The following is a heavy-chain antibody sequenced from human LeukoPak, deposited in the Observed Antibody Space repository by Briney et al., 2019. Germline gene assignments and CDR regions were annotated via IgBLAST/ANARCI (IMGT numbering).Heavy chain of an antibody. CDR1: GFTFSSYG. CDR3: AKAKRIAAAGSVFLFDY. J-gene: IGHJ4*02. V-gene: IGHV3-33*06. CDR2: IWYDGSNK. D-gene: IGHD6-13*01. Sequence: PGRSLRLSCAASGFTFSSYGMHWVRQAPGKGLEWVAVIWYDGSNKYYADSVKGRFTISRDNSKNTLYLQMNSLSAEGMAVYYCAKAKRIAAAGSVFLFDYWGQGTLVTVSS.